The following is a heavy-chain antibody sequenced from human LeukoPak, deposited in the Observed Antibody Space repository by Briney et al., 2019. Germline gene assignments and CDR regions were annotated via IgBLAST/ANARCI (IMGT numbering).Heavy chain of an antibody. CDR1: GYTFTSYD. V-gene: IGHV1-8*01. Sequence: EASAKVSCEASGYTFTSYDINWVRQATGQGLEWMGWMNPNSGNTGYAQKFQGRVTMTRNTSISTAYMELSSLRSEDTAVYYCARSAKYYYYYYMDVWGKGTTVTVSS. J-gene: IGHJ6*03. CDR3: ARSAKYYYYYYMDV. CDR2: MNPNSGNT.